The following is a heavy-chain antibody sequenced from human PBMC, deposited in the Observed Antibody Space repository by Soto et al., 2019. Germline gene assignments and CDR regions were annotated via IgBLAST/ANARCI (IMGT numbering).Heavy chain of an antibody. CDR3: AQPAVDNWNYYGLDV. J-gene: IGHJ6*02. Sequence: ASVKVSCKASGYTFTSYAMHWVRQAPGQRLEWMGWINAGNGNTKYSQKFQGRVTITRDTSASTAYMELSSLRSEDTAVYYCAQPAVDNWNYYGLDVWGQGTTVTVSS. CDR2: INAGNGNT. V-gene: IGHV1-3*01. D-gene: IGHD1-20*01. CDR1: GYTFTSYA.